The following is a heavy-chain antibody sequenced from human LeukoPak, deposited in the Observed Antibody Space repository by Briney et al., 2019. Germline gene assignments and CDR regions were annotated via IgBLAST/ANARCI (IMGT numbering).Heavy chain of an antibody. CDR1: GGSLINSRHY. Sequence: PSETLSHTCILSGGSLINSRHYWGWIRKPPGKGPEWLGSLYSSGSIYSNPSFNGRLTMSVDRSKNQFSLKLSSATAADTAVYYCARRLDGDKDVWNFWGQGILVTVSS. CDR2: LYSSGSI. D-gene: IGHD1-7*01. V-gene: IGHV4-39*01. J-gene: IGHJ4*02. CDR3: ARRLDGDKDVWNF.